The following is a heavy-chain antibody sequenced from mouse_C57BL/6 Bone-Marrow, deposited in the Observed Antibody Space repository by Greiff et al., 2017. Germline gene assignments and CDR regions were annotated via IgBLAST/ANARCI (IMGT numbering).Heavy chain of an antibody. CDR3: TTWGLYGSSYRTWFAY. V-gene: IGHV14-4*01. D-gene: IGHD1-1*01. CDR1: GFNIKDDY. J-gene: IGHJ3*01. CDR2: IDPENGDT. Sequence: EVKLVESGAELVRPGASVKLSCTASGFNIKDDYMHWVKQRPEQGLEWIGWIDPENGDTEYASKFQGKATITADTSSNTAYLQLSSLTSEDTAVYYCTTWGLYGSSYRTWFAYWGQGTLVTVSA.